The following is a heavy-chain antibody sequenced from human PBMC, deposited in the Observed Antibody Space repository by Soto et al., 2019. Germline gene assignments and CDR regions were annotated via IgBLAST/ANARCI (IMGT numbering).Heavy chain of an antibody. J-gene: IGHJ6*02. D-gene: IGHD6-13*01. CDR2: INHSGST. CDR1: GGSFSGYY. Sequence: SETLSLTCAVYGGSFSGYYWSWIRQPPGKGLEWIGEINHSGSTNYNPSLKSRVTISVDTSKNQFSLKLSSVTAADTAVYYCARGRGRRNWLAAAGYYYYGMDVWGQGTTVTVSS. CDR3: ARGRGRRNWLAAAGYYYYGMDV. V-gene: IGHV4-34*01.